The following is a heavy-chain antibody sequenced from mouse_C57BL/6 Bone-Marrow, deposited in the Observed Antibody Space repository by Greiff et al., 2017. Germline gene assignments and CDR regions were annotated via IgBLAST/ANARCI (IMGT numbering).Heavy chain of an antibody. CDR1: GYTFTSYG. Sequence: QVQLKESGAELARPGASVKLSCKASGYTFTSYGIRWVKQRSGQGLEWIGEIYPRSGNTYYNEKFKGKATLTADKSSSTAYMELRSLTSEDSAVYFCARGGYGSSYAWFAYGGQGTLVTVSA. J-gene: IGHJ3*01. CDR3: ARGGYGSSYAWFAY. V-gene: IGHV1-81*01. CDR2: IYPRSGNT. D-gene: IGHD1-1*01.